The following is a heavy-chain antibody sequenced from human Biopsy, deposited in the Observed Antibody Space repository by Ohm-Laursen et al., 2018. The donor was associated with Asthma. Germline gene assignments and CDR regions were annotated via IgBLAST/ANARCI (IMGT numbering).Heavy chain of an antibody. J-gene: IGHJ6*02. CDR3: ARDPHNSYVAALRTKFNYYYYGMDV. V-gene: IGHV1-69*13. Sequence: GASVKASCTVSVGTLSSYAISWVRQSPGQGLEWMGGIIPIFGTATHAQTLQGRVTITADESTSTAYMELSRLRSEDTAVYYCARDPHNSYVAALRTKFNYYYYGMDVWGQGTTVTVSS. CDR1: VGTLSSYA. D-gene: IGHD1-7*01. CDR2: IIPIFGTA.